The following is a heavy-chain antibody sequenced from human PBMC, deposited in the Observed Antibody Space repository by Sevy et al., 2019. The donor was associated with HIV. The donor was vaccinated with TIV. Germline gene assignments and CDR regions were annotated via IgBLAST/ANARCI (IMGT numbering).Heavy chain of an antibody. Sequence: GGSLRLSCAASGFTFSSYAMSWVRQAPGKGLEWVSAISGSGVSTYYADSVKGRFTISRDNSKNTLFLQMDSLRVEDTAVYNCAKGRVLSRLGEDQFYFDYWGQGTLVTVSS. J-gene: IGHJ4*02. V-gene: IGHV3-23*01. D-gene: IGHD3-16*01. CDR2: ISGSGVST. CDR3: AKGRVLSRLGEDQFYFDY. CDR1: GFTFSSYA.